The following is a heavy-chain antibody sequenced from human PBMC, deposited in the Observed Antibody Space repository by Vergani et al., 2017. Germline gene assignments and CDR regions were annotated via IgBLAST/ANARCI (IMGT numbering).Heavy chain of an antibody. V-gene: IGHV3-21*01. J-gene: IGHJ3*02. CDR2: ISSSSSYI. CDR1: GFTFSSYS. D-gene: IGHD2-2*01. CDR3: ARVGCSSTSCTRDAFDI. Sequence: EVQLVESGGGLVKPGGSLRLPCAASGFTFSSYSMNWVRQAPGKGLEWVSSISSSSSYIYYADSVKGRFTVSRDNAKNSLYLQMNSLRAEDTAVYYCARVGCSSTSCTRDAFDIWGQGTMVTVSS.